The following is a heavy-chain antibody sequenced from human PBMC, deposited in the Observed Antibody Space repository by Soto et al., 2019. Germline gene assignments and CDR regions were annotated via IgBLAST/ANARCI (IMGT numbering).Heavy chain of an antibody. CDR2: ISTSSLTI. J-gene: IGHJ4*02. V-gene: IGHV3-48*01. CDR1: GFTFSSYG. CDR3: ARIGSAGDY. Sequence: EVQLVESGGDLVQPGGSLRLSCAASGFTFSSYGMNWVRQAPGKGLEWISYISTSSLTIYYADSVKGRFTIYRDNVKNSVYLQMNSLRGEDTAVYFCARIGSAGDYWGQVTLVTVSS. D-gene: IGHD6-13*01.